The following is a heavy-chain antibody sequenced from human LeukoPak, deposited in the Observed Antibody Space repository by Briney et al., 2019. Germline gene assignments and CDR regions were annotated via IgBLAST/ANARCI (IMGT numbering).Heavy chain of an antibody. J-gene: IGHJ6*03. V-gene: IGHV4-59*01. CDR2: IYYSGST. CDR1: GGSISSYY. Sequence: SETLSLTCTVSGGSISSYYWSWIRQPPGKGLEWIGYIYYSGSTNYNPSLKSRVTISVDTSKNQFSLKLSSVTAADTAVYYCARGRRLNSRYHYYMDVWGKGTTVTVSS. D-gene: IGHD2-8*01. CDR3: ARGRRLNSRYHYYMDV.